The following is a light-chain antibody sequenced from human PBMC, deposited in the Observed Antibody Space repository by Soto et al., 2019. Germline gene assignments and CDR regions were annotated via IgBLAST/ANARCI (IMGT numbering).Light chain of an antibody. CDR3: QQYNIWPFS. V-gene: IGKV3-15*01. Sequence: EILMTQSPATLSVSPGERVTLSCRAGQGVTTNFAWYQQKSGQSPRLLIYDVSSRATGVPSRFSGTGSETDFTLTISGLQSEDSAIYFCQQYNIWPFSFGQGTRLEIK. CDR2: DVS. CDR1: QGVTTN. J-gene: IGKJ5*01.